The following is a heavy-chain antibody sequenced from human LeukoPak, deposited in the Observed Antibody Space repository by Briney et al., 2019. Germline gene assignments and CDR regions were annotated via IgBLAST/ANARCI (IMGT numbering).Heavy chain of an antibody. J-gene: IGHJ5*02. CDR3: GRRLFIDGWYKT. CDR2: INQSGST. V-gene: IGHV4-34*01. Sequence: SETLSLTCAVYGGSFSGYYWSWIRQPPGKGLEWIGEINQSGSTNYNPSLKSRVIISRDTSKNEVSLKLTSVTAADTAVYFCGRRLFIDGWYKTWGQGTLVSVST. D-gene: IGHD1-1*01. CDR1: GGSFSGYY.